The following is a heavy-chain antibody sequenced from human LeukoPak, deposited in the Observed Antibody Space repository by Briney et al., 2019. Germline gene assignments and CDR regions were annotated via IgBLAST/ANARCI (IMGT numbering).Heavy chain of an antibody. CDR1: GFTFSSYW. J-gene: IGHJ4*02. D-gene: IGHD4-23*01. CDR3: ARGRPHGNDY. CDR2: IASDGSST. V-gene: IGHV3-74*01. Sequence: GGSLRLSCAASGFTFSSYWMNWVRHAPGKGLVWVSRIASDGSSTTYADSAKGRFSISRDNAKNTLYLQMNSLRVEDTAVYYCARGRPHGNDYWGQGTLVTVSS.